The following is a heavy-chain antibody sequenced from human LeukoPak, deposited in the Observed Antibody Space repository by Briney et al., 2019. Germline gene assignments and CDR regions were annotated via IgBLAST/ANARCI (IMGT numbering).Heavy chain of an antibody. J-gene: IGHJ4*02. Sequence: ASVKVSCKASRNIFTGYFIHWVRQAPGQGLEWMGWINPKNGGTNPAEKFQGRVTMTRDTSISTAYMELSRLRSDDTAVYYCSRGRRILVGDTNAGDFFDYWGQGTLVTVSS. D-gene: IGHD1-26*01. CDR1: RNIFTGYF. V-gene: IGHV1-2*02. CDR3: SRGRRILVGDTNAGDFFDY. CDR2: INPKNGGT.